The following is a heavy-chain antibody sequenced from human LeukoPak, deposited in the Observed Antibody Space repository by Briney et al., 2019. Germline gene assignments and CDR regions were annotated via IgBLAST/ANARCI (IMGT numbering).Heavy chain of an antibody. CDR3: ARGKYQISIFYTSGKCYPGAFDI. CDR2: IYYSGTT. V-gene: IGHV4-59*01. CDR1: GGSISNYY. J-gene: IGHJ3*02. Sequence: SETLSLTCTVSGGSISNYYWSWIRQPPGKGLEWIAYIYYSGTTNYNPSLKSRVSISVDTSKNQFSLNLSSVTPADTAVYYCARGKYQISIFYTSGKCYPGAFDIWGRGTMATVSS. D-gene: IGHD2-8*01.